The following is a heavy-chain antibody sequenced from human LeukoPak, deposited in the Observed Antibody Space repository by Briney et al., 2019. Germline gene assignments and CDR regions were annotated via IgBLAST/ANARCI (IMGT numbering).Heavy chain of an antibody. CDR3: ARAGHCTNGICYTADFDY. D-gene: IGHD2-8*01. V-gene: IGHV3-23*01. CDR2: TTDSGGNT. Sequence: PGGSLRLSCTASGFTFRTYAMSWVRQAPGKGLEWVSATTDSGGNTYYAAPVKGRFTISRDNSKNTLYLQMNSLRAEDTAAYYCARAGHCTNGICYTADFDYWGQGTLVTVSS. CDR1: GFTFRTYA. J-gene: IGHJ4*02.